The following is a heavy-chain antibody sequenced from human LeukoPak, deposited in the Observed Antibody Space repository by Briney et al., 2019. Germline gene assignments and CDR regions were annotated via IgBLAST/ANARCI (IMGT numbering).Heavy chain of an antibody. CDR3: AELGITMIGGV. Sequence: GGSLRLSCAASGFTFSSYSMNWVRQAPGKGLEWVANIREDGGHTNYVDSVKGRFTISRDNAKNSLYLQMNSLRAEDTAVYYSAELGITMIGGVWGKGTTVTISS. CDR2: IREDGGHT. J-gene: IGHJ6*04. D-gene: IGHD3-10*02. CDR1: GFTFSSYS. V-gene: IGHV3-7*01.